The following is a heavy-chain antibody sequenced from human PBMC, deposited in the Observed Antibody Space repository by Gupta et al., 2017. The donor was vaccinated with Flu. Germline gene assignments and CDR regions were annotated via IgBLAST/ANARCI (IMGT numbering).Heavy chain of an antibody. D-gene: IGHD1-26*01. CDR2: ISDSGGRT. CDR1: GFSFKNFA. J-gene: IGHJ4*02. CDR3: AKEGDSTLDN. Sequence: LVQTGGSLRLSCAGSGFSFKNFAMYWVRQAPGKGLECVSIISDSGGRTYYAESVKGRFTISRDNAKNMVYLQMSGLRPDDRAVYYCAKEGDSTLDNWGQGTLVSVSS. V-gene: IGHV3-23*01.